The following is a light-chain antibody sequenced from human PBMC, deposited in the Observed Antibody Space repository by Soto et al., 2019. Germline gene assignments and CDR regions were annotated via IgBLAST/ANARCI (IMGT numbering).Light chain of an antibody. CDR2: DVT. Sequence: QSALTQPRSVSGSPAQSVTVSCTGTSRDVAVYSYVSWFQQHPGKPPQLLIYDVTKRPSGVPDRYCGSTSGNTAALTLSGLQAQDEAEYFCSSYAGSYTWIFGSGTQVTVL. J-gene: IGLJ1*01. V-gene: IGLV2-11*01. CDR1: SRDVAVYSY. CDR3: SSYAGSYTWI.